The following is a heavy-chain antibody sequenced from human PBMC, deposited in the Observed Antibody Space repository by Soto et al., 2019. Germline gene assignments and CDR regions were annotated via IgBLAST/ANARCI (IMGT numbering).Heavy chain of an antibody. CDR2: ISSSSSYI. Sequence: EVQLVESGGGLVKPGGSLRLSCAASGFTFSSYSMNWVRQAPGKGLEWVSSISSSSSYIYYADSVKGRFTISRDNAKNSLYLQMNSLRAEDTAVYYCARGEWQWLRGSDFHIWGQGTMVTVSS. J-gene: IGHJ3*02. CDR1: GFTFSSYS. V-gene: IGHV3-21*01. D-gene: IGHD6-19*01. CDR3: ARGEWQWLRGSDFHI.